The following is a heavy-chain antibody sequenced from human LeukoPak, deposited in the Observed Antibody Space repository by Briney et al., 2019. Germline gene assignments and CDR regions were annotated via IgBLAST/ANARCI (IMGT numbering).Heavy chain of an antibody. CDR1: GGSFSGYY. Sequence: PSETLSLTCAVYGGSFSGYYWSWIRQPPGKGLEWIGEINHSGSTNYGPSLKSRVTISVDTSEKQISLKLSSVTAADTAVYYCARAKEYGYNYGPGFGFDPWGQGTLVTVSS. CDR3: ARAKEYGYNYGPGFGFDP. J-gene: IGHJ5*02. CDR2: INHSGST. D-gene: IGHD5-18*01. V-gene: IGHV4-34*01.